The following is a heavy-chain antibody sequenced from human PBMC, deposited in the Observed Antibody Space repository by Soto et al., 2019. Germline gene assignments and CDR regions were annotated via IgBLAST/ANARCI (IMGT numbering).Heavy chain of an antibody. CDR3: TRASRALGYFDY. J-gene: IGHJ4*02. CDR2: IYYSGST. V-gene: IGHV4-61*01. CDR1: GGSVSSGSYY. Sequence: PSETLSLTCTVSGGSVSSGSYYWSWIRQPPGKGLEWIGYIYYSGSTNYNPSLKSRVTISVDTSKNQFSLKLSSVTAADTAVYYCTRASRALGYFDYWGQGTLVTVS. D-gene: IGHD3-16*02.